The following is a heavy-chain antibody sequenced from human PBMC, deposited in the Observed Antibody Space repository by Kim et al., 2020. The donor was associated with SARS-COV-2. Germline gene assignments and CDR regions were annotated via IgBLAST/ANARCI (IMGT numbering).Heavy chain of an antibody. V-gene: IGHV3-21*01. Sequence: NYYADSVKGRFTISRDNAKNSLYLQMNSLRAEDTAVYYCASSGDYYFDYWGQGTLVTVSS. CDR3: ASSGDYYFDY. J-gene: IGHJ4*02. D-gene: IGHD3-10*01. CDR2: N.